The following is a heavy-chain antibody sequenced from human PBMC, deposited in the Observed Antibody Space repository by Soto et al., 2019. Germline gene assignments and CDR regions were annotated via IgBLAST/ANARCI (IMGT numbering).Heavy chain of an antibody. CDR3: ARGPGYSYGYQWYYYYYYMDV. CDR1: GYTFTSYD. V-gene: IGHV1-8*01. D-gene: IGHD5-18*01. Sequence: GASVKVSCKASGYTFTSYDINWVRQATGQGLEWMGWMNPNSGNTGYAQKFQGRVTMTRNTSISTAYMELSSLRSEDTAVYYCARGPGYSYGYQWYYYYYYMDVWGKGTTVTVSS. J-gene: IGHJ6*03. CDR2: MNPNSGNT.